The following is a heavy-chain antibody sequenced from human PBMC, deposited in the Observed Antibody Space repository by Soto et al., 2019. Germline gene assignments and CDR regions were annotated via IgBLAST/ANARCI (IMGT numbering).Heavy chain of an antibody. Sequence: QVQLQQWGGGLLKPSETLSLTCAVYGGTFSGYYWSWIRQPPGKGLEWIGEINHSGSTNYNPSLNCGAIISVDTSMNHFSRNLTSVTAADSAVYYCARDRVAEAAASPSWFDPWGQEPWSQSPQ. V-gene: IGHV4-34*01. J-gene: IGHJ5*02. D-gene: IGHD2-15*01. CDR3: ARDRVAEAAASPSWFDP. CDR1: GGTFSGYY. CDR2: INHSGST.